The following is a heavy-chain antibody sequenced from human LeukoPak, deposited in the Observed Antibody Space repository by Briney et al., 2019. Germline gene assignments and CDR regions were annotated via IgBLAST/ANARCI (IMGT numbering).Heavy chain of an antibody. J-gene: IGHJ4*02. Sequence: GGSLRLSCAASGFTFSSYGMHWVRQAPGKGLEWVAVIWYDGSNKYYADSVKGRFTIPRDNSKNTLYLQMNSLRAEDTAVYYCARAGYSSSWPKFDYWGQGTLVTVSS. D-gene: IGHD6-13*01. CDR2: IWYDGSNK. CDR1: GFTFSSYG. CDR3: ARAGYSSSWPKFDY. V-gene: IGHV3-33*01.